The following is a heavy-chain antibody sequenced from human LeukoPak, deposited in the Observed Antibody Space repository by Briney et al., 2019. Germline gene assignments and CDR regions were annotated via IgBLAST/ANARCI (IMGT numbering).Heavy chain of an antibody. D-gene: IGHD3-22*01. V-gene: IGHV1-18*01. CDR1: GYTFTHYV. Sequence: ASVKVSCKTSGYTFTHYVISWVRQAPGQGLEWMGRISPYNGNTKYAQKFQGRVTITADKSTSTAYMELSSLRSEDTAVYYCARGGYYDSSGHGAFDIWGQGTMVTVSS. CDR2: ISPYNGNT. J-gene: IGHJ3*02. CDR3: ARGGYYDSSGHGAFDI.